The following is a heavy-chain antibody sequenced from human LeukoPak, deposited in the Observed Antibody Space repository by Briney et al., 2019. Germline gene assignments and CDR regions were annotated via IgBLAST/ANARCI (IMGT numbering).Heavy chain of an antibody. J-gene: IGHJ4*02. CDR1: GFTVSSNS. V-gene: IGHV3-53*01. CDR2: IYSDNT. CDR3: ARDSDVPFDY. D-gene: IGHD3-16*01. Sequence: GGSLRLSCTVSGFTVSSNSMSWVRQAPGKGLEWVSFIYSDNTHYSDSVKGRFTISRDNAKNSLYLQMNSLRAEDTAVYYCARDSDVPFDYWGQGTLVTVSS.